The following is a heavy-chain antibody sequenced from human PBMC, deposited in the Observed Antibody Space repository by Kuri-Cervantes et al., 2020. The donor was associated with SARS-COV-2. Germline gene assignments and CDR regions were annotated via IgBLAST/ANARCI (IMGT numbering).Heavy chain of an antibody. Sequence: GESLKISCAASGFTFSSYAMSWVRQAPGKGLEWVSAISGSGGSTYYADSVKGRFTISRDNSKNTLYLQMNSLRAEDTAVYYCAKFQRGYQGMDVWGRGTTVTVSS. V-gene: IGHV3-23*01. J-gene: IGHJ6*02. CDR2: ISGSGGST. CDR3: AKFQRGYQGMDV. D-gene: IGHD5-18*01. CDR1: GFTFSSYA.